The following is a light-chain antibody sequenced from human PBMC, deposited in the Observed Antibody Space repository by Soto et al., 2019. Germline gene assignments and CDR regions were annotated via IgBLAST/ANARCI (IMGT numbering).Light chain of an antibody. Sequence: ETVLTQSPATLSLSPGERATLSCRASQSVSFYLAWYQQKPGQAPRLLIYDASNRATGIPARFSGSGSGTDFTITISSLEPEDFAVYYCQQRSNWPSFGQGTRLEIK. V-gene: IGKV3-11*01. CDR1: QSVSFY. J-gene: IGKJ5*01. CDR3: QQRSNWPS. CDR2: DAS.